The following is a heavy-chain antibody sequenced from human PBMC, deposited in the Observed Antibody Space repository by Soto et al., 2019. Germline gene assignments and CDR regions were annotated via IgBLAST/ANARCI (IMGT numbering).Heavy chain of an antibody. D-gene: IGHD1-26*01. CDR1: GYTFSDYF. Sequence: QVQLVQSGAEVKKSGASVKVSCKASGYTFSDYFIQWLRQAPGQGLEWVAWINPKTAATNYAKKLQDRVTLTSETSFSTAYLELTRLRPDDTAVYYCARIKWGLDYYSGMDVWGQGTAVTVSS. V-gene: IGHV1-2*02. CDR2: INPKTAAT. CDR3: ARIKWGLDYYSGMDV. J-gene: IGHJ6*02.